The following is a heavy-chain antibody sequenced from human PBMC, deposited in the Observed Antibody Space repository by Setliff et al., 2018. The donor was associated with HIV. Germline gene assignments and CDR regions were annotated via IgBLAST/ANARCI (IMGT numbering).Heavy chain of an antibody. D-gene: IGHD6-6*01. CDR1: GFTFSSYM. Sequence: LRLSCAASGFTFSSYMMNWVRQAPGKGLEWVSGISGSGGSTYYADSVKGRFTISRDNSKNTLNLQMNSLRAEDTAVYYCASGYSSSSPRRDYWGQGTLVTVSS. CDR3: ASGYSSSSPRRDY. CDR2: ISGSGGST. J-gene: IGHJ4*02. V-gene: IGHV3-23*01.